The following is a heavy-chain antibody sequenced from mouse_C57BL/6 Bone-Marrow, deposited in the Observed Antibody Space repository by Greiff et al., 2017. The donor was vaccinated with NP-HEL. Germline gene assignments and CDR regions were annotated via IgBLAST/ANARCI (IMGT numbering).Heavy chain of an antibody. D-gene: IGHD2-5*01. CDR1: GYTFTSYW. CDR3: ARGRYSNGWYFDV. CDR2: IYPGSGST. J-gene: IGHJ1*03. V-gene: IGHV1-55*01. Sequence: QVQLQQPGAELVKPGASVKMSCKASGYTFTSYWITWVKQRPGQGLEWIGDIYPGSGSTNYNEKFKSQATLTVDTSSSTAYLQLSSLTSEDSAVYYCARGRYSNGWYFDVWGTGTTVTVSS.